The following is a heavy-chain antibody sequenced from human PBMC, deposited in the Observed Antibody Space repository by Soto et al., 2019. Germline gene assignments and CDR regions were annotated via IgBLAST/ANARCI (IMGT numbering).Heavy chain of an antibody. CDR1: GFTFDDYT. D-gene: IGHD3-22*01. Sequence: GGSLRLSCAASGFTFDDYTMHWVRQAPGKGLEWVSLISWDGGSTYYADSVKGRFTISRDNSKDTLYLQMDSLRVEDTAVYYCARDFSMVVVAPGYWGQGT. CDR2: ISWDGGST. V-gene: IGHV3-43*01. CDR3: ARDFSMVVVAPGY. J-gene: IGHJ4*02.